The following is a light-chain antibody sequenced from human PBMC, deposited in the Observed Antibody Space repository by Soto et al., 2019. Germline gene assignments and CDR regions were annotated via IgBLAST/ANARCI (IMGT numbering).Light chain of an antibody. J-gene: IGKJ1*01. V-gene: IGKV3-15*01. Sequence: EIVVTQSPVTLSLSPGERATLSCRASQSVSGNLAWYQQKPGQAPRLLIYGASTRATGIPARFSGSGSGTEFTLTISSLQSEDFAVYYCQQYNDWPRTFGQGTKVDIK. CDR3: QQYNDWPRT. CDR1: QSVSGN. CDR2: GAS.